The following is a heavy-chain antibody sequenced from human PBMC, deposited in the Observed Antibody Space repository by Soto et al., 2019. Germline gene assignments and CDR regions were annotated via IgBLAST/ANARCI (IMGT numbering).Heavy chain of an antibody. J-gene: IGHJ4*02. CDR2: LTWNGEVL. V-gene: IGHV3-9*01. D-gene: IGHD3-22*01. Sequence: GGSLRLSCVASGFTFDDYAIHWVRQTPGKGLEWVSGLTWNGEVLGYADSVRGRFTISRDNAKNSLYLEMNSLRPEDTALYYCGKDSESSGYLTHLDYWGQGTLVTVSS. CDR3: GKDSESSGYLTHLDY. CDR1: GFTFDDYA.